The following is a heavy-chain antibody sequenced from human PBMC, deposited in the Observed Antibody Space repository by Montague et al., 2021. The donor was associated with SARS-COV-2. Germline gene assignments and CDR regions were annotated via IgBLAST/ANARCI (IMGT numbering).Heavy chain of an antibody. J-gene: IGHJ3*02. Sequence: TLSLTCTVSGGSISSGGYSWSWTRQHPGKGLEWIGYIYYSGSTYYNPSLKSRVTISVDTSKNQFSLKLSSVTAADTAVYYCARARITMIVVVNAFDIWGQVTMVTVSS. V-gene: IGHV4-31*03. CDR2: IYYSGST. CDR1: GGSISSGGYS. D-gene: IGHD3-22*01. CDR3: ARARITMIVVVNAFDI.